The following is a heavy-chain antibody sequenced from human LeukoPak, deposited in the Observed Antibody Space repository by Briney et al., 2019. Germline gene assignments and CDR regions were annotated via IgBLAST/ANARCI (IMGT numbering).Heavy chain of an antibody. CDR3: ARRPSCSGGSCYSRYYYYYMDV. D-gene: IGHD2-15*01. J-gene: IGHJ6*03. V-gene: IGHV4-39*07. Sequence: PSETLSLTCTVSGGSISTSNYYWGWIRQPPGKGLEWIGNIFYSGSTYYSPSVKSRVTISLDTSRNQFSLKLSSVTAADTAVYYCARRPSCSGGSCYSRYYYYYMDVWGKGTTVTISS. CDR1: GGSISTSNYY. CDR2: IFYSGST.